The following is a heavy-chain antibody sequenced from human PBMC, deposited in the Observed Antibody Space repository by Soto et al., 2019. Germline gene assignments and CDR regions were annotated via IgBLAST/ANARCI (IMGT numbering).Heavy chain of an antibody. J-gene: IGHJ4*02. V-gene: IGHV4-61*01. Sequence: SETLSLTCSVSGGSVSNKTYYWSWIRQPPGKRLEWIGYVYYSGTTNYNPSLKSRVTISVDASKNQVSLRLTSVTAADTAVYYCARVGGVAARTFDYWGQGTVVTVSS. CDR1: GGSVSNKTYY. CDR3: ARVGGVAARTFDY. CDR2: VYYSGTT. D-gene: IGHD2-15*01.